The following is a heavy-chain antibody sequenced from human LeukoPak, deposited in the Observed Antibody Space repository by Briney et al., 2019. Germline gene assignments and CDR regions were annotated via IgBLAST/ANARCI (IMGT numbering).Heavy chain of an antibody. Sequence: PSETLSLTCTVSGVSISSYYWSWIRQPAGKGLEWIGRIYTSGSTNYNPSLKRRVTMSVDTSKNQFSLKLSSVAAADTAVYYCARVVVTTIFYYYYYYMDVWGKGTTVTVSS. CDR1: GVSISSYY. V-gene: IGHV4-4*07. D-gene: IGHD4/OR15-4a*01. CDR2: IYTSGST. CDR3: ARVVVTTIFYYYYYYMDV. J-gene: IGHJ6*03.